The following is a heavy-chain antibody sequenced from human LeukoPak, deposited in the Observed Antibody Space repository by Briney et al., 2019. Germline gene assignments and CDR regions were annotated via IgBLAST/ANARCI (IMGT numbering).Heavy chain of an antibody. Sequence: GGSLRLSCTASGFTFGDYAMSWVRQAPGKGLEWVGFIRSKAYGGTTEYAASVKGRFTISRDDSKSIAYLQMNSLNTEDTAVYYCNGNRTGNLDYWGQGTLVTVSS. CDR1: GFTFGDYA. CDR3: NGNRTGNLDY. D-gene: IGHD2-8*02. J-gene: IGHJ4*02. CDR2: IRSKAYGGTT. V-gene: IGHV3-49*04.